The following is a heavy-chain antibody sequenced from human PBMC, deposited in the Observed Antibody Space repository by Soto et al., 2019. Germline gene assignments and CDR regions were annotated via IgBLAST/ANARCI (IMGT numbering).Heavy chain of an antibody. J-gene: IGHJ4*02. CDR1: GFTFSSYS. CDR3: VACDYGDYPRY. Sequence: VKLLESGGGLVQPGGSLRLSCAASGFTFSSYSMSWVRQAPGKGLEWIGEINHSGSTNYNPSLKSRLTISVDTSKNQFSLKLRSVTAADTALYYCVACDYGDYPRYWGQGTLVTVSS. D-gene: IGHD4-17*01. V-gene: IGHV4-34*08. CDR2: INHSGST.